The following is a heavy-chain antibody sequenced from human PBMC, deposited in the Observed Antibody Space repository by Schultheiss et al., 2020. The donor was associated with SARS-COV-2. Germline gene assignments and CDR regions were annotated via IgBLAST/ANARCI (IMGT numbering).Heavy chain of an antibody. Sequence: GGSLRLSCAASGFTFSSYAMSWVRQAPGKGLEWVSAISGSGVYTYYADSVKGRFTISRHTSQNTLYLQMNDLRTDDTAVYYCATQHFDYWGQGTLVTVSS. CDR1: GFTFSSYA. D-gene: IGHD2-2*01. CDR2: ISGSGVYT. J-gene: IGHJ4*02. CDR3: ATQHFDY. V-gene: IGHV3-23*01.